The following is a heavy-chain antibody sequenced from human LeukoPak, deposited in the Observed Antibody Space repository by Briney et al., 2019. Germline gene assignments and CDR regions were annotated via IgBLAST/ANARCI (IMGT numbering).Heavy chain of an antibody. J-gene: IGHJ4*02. CDR2: IYYSGST. CDR3: ARDLGIAARPDY. V-gene: IGHV4-39*02. CDR1: GGSISSSSYY. Sequence: SETLSLTCTVSGGSISSSSYYWGWIRQPPGKGLEWIGTIYYSGSTYYNPSLKSRVTISVDTSKNQFSLKLSSVTAADTAVYYCARDLGIAARPDYWGQGTLVTVSS. D-gene: IGHD6-6*01.